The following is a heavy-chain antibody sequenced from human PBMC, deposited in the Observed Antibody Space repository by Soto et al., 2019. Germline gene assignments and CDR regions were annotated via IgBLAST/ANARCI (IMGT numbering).Heavy chain of an antibody. Sequence: PSESLSLTCTVSGGSISSYYWSWIRQPPGKGLEWIGYIYYSGSTNYNPSLKSRVTISVDTSKNQFSLKLSSVTAADTAVYYCARDHLLGDAFEIWGQGTMVTVSS. V-gene: IGHV4-59*01. CDR3: ARDHLLGDAFEI. CDR1: GGSISSYY. J-gene: IGHJ3*02. CDR2: IYYSGST. D-gene: IGHD1-26*01.